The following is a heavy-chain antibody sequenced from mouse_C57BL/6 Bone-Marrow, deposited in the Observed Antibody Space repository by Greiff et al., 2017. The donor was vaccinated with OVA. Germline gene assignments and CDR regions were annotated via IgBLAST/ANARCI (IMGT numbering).Heavy chain of an antibody. Sequence: QVQLQQPGAELVKPGASVKLSCKASGYTFTSYWMHWVKQRPGRGLEWIGRIDPNSGGTKYNEQFKSKATLTVDKPSSTAYMQLSSLTSEDSAVYYGARGAITTVVAGYFDYWGQGTTLTVSS. J-gene: IGHJ2*01. CDR3: ARGAITTVVAGYFDY. CDR2: IDPNSGGT. D-gene: IGHD1-1*01. CDR1: GYTFTSYW. V-gene: IGHV1-72*01.